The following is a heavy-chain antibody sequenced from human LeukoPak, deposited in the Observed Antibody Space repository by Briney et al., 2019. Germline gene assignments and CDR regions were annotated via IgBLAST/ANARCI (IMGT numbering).Heavy chain of an antibody. CDR1: GRSFSGYY. D-gene: IGHD3-16*01. V-gene: IGHV4-34*01. Sequence: SETLSLTCAVYGRSFSGYYWSWIRQPPGKGLEWIGEINHSGSTNYNPSLKSRVTISVDTSKNQFSLKLSSVTAADTAVYYCARARFGPLDYWGQGTLVTVSS. CDR3: ARARFGPLDY. J-gene: IGHJ4*02. CDR2: INHSGST.